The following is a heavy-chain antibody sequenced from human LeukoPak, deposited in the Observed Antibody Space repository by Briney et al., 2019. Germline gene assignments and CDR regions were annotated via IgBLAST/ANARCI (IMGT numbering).Heavy chain of an antibody. Sequence: GGSLRLSCAASGFTFSSYSMNWVRQAPGKGLEWVSYISSSSTIIHYADSVKGRFTISRDNSKNTLYLQMNSLRAEDTAVYYCAREGGDYYYYYGMDVWGQGTTVTVSS. CDR1: GFTFSSYS. CDR3: AREGGDYYYYYGMDV. CDR2: ISSSSTII. D-gene: IGHD4-17*01. V-gene: IGHV3-48*01. J-gene: IGHJ6*02.